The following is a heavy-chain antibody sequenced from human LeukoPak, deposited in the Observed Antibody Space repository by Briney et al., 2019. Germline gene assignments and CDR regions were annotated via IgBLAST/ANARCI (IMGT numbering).Heavy chain of an antibody. CDR2: IYTSGST. V-gene: IGHV4-4*07. J-gene: IGHJ4*02. CDR3: ARDGAAAGISDY. Sequence: SETLSLTCTVPGGSISSYYGSWIRQPAGKGLEWIGRIYTSGSTNYNPSLKSRVTMSVDTSKNQFSLKLSSVTAADTAVYYCARDGAAAGISDYWGQGTLVTASS. CDR1: GGSISSYY. D-gene: IGHD6-13*01.